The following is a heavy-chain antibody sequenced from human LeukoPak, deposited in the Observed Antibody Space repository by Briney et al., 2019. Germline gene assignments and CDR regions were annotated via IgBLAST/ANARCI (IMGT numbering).Heavy chain of an antibody. D-gene: IGHD6-19*01. CDR3: ARSPGYSSGWYGGKRTGYFDY. V-gene: IGHV4-59*01. J-gene: IGHJ4*02. CDR1: GGSISSYY. Sequence: SETLSLTCTVSGGSISSYYWSWIRQPPGKGLEWIGYIYYSGSTNYNPSHKSRVTISVDTSKNQFSLKLSSVTAADTAVYYCARSPGYSSGWYGGKRTGYFDYWGQGTLVTVSS. CDR2: IYYSGST.